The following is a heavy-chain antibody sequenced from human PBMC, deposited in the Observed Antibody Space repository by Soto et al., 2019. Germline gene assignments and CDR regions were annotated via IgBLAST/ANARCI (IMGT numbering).Heavy chain of an antibody. J-gene: IGHJ4*02. V-gene: IGHV4-30-2*01. CDR1: GGSISSGGYS. CDR3: ARRRQKGYGSGNFDY. CDR2: IYHSGST. D-gene: IGHD3-10*01. Sequence: QLQLQESGSGLVKPSQTLSLTCAVSGGSISSGGYSWSWIRQPPGKGLEWIGYIYHSGSTYYNPSLKSRVTISVDRSKNQFSLKLSSVTAADTAVYYCARRRQKGYGSGNFDYWGQGTLVTVSS.